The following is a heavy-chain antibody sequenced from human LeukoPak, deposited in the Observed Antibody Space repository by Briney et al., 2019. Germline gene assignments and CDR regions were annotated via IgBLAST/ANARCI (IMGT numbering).Heavy chain of an antibody. Sequence: GGSLRLSCAASGFTFSSYAMSWVRQAPGKGLEWVSAISGSGGSTYYADSVKGRFTISRDNSKNTLYLQMNSLRAEDTAVSYCAKPGGDGYNYYFDYWGQGTLVTVSS. J-gene: IGHJ4*02. CDR2: ISGSGGST. CDR1: GFTFSSYA. CDR3: AKPGGDGYNYYFDY. D-gene: IGHD5-24*01. V-gene: IGHV3-23*01.